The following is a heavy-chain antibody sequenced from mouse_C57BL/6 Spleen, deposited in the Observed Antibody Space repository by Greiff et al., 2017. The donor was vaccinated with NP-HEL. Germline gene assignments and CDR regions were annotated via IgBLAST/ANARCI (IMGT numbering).Heavy chain of an antibody. Sequence: QVQLKESGPELVKPGASVKISCKASGYAFSSSWMNWVKQRPGKGLEWIGRIYPGDGDTNYNGKFKGKATLTADKSSSTAYMQLSSLTSEDSAVYFCARDYYGRGGFDYWGQGTTLTVSS. J-gene: IGHJ2*01. V-gene: IGHV1-82*01. CDR2: IYPGDGDT. CDR3: ARDYYGRGGFDY. CDR1: GYAFSSSW. D-gene: IGHD1-1*01.